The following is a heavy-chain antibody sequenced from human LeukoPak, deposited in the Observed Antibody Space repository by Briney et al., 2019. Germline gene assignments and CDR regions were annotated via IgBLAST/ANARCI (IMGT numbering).Heavy chain of an antibody. CDR2: ISGSGGST. CDR1: GFTFSSYA. Sequence: PGGSLRLSCAPSGFTFSSYAMSWVRQAPGKGLEWVSAISGSGGSTYYADSVKGRFTISRDNSKNTLYLQMNSLRAKDTAVYYCAKSAGATGYYYFYMDVWGKGTTVTVSS. V-gene: IGHV3-23*01. D-gene: IGHD1-26*01. CDR3: AKSAGATGYYYFYMDV. J-gene: IGHJ6*03.